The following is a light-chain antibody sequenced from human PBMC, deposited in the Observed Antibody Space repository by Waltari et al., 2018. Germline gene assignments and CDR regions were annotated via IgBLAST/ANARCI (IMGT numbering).Light chain of an antibody. CDR1: QTISSNY. J-gene: IGKJ2*01. CDR2: DAS. V-gene: IGKV3-20*01. CDR3: QQYGNLATYT. Sequence: EIVLTQSPGTLSLSPGERATLSCRASQTISSNYLAWYQQKPGQAPRLVIYDASSRATGIPDRFSGSGSGTDFTLTISSLEPEDFAVYYCQQYGNLATYTFGQGTKLEIK.